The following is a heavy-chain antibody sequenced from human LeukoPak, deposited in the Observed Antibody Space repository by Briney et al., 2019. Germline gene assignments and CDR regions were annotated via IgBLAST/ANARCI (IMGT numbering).Heavy chain of an antibody. CDR2: IYYSGGT. V-gene: IGHV4-39*07. D-gene: IGHD2-15*01. CDR1: GGSISSSSYD. Sequence: SSETLSLTCTVAGGSISSSSYDWGWLRQPPGRGGGWIGSIYYSGGTYYNPSLKSRVTISVATSKNQFSQNRSPVTAADTAGYYCARYLRQRHCSGGSCYVFKDYYFDYWGQGTLVTVSS. J-gene: IGHJ4*02. CDR3: ARYLRQRHCSGGSCYVFKDYYFDY.